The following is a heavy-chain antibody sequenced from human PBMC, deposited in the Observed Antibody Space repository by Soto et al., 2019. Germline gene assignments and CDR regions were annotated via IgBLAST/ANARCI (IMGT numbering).Heavy chain of an antibody. CDR1: GYTFTSYA. D-gene: IGHD3-3*01. CDR3: ARFKDFGTTVAFDI. J-gene: IGHJ3*02. Sequence: QVQLVQSGAEVKKPGASVKVSCKASGYTFTSYAMHWVRQAPGQRLEWMGWINAGNGNTKYSQKFQGRVTITRDTSASTAYMELGSLRSEDTAVYYCARFKDFGTTVAFDIWGQGTMVTVSS. CDR2: INAGNGNT. V-gene: IGHV1-3*01.